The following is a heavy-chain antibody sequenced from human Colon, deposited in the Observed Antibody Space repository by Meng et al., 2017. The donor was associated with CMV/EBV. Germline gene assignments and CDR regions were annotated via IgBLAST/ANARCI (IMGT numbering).Heavy chain of an antibody. J-gene: IGHJ4*02. D-gene: IGHD3-10*01. CDR1: GFSFYSYA. V-gene: IGHV3-23*01. CDR2: ISGTAGNT. CDR3: AKIQRGNFDY. Sequence: GESLKISCAASGFSFYSYALGWVRQATGKGLEWVSAISGTAGNTYYADSVRGRFTISRDNSKDTLYLQLNNLRGDDTAVYYCAKIQRGNFDYWGQGTLVTVSS.